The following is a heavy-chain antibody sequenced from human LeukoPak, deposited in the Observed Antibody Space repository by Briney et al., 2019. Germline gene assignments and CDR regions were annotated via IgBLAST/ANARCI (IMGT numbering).Heavy chain of an antibody. J-gene: IGHJ4*02. CDR1: GFTLSGSA. D-gene: IGHD3-22*01. CDR3: TRGGLTYYYDSSGYFDY. V-gene: IGHV3-49*04. CDR2: IRSKAYGGTT. Sequence: GGSLKLSCAASGFTLSGSAMSWVRQAPGKGLEWVGFIRSKAYGGTTEYAASVKGRFTISRDDSKSIAYLQMNSLKTEDTAVYYCTRGGLTYYYDSSGYFDYWGQGTLVTVSS.